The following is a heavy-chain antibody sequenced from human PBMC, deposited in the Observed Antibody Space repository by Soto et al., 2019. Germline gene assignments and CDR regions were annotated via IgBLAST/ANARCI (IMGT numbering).Heavy chain of an antibody. CDR1: GFIISSYG. J-gene: IGHJ4*01. CDR2: ISYDGSNK. Sequence: QVQLVESGGGVVQPGRSLRLSCAASGFIISSYGMHWVRQAPGKGLEWLAVISYDGSNKFYGDSVKGRFTISRDNSKNTLYLQVTSLRAEATSVYSCPSWGAIASPAYDGSQAPSDYWAQGTLVTVSS. V-gene: IGHV3-30*03. D-gene: IGHD3-16*01. CDR3: PSWGAIASPAYDGSQAPSDY.